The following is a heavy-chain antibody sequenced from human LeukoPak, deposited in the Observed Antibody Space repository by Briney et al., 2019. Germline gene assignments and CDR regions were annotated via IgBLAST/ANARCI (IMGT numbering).Heavy chain of an antibody. V-gene: IGHV4-39*01. CDR2: IYYSGST. Sequence: PSETLSLTCTVSGGSISSSSYYWGWIRQPRGKGLGWFGSIYYSGSTYYNPSLKGRVTISVDTSKNQFSLKLSSVTAADTAVCYCARLRGYSSSWSPRARDYWGQGTLVTVSS. D-gene: IGHD6-13*01. CDR3: ARLRGYSSSWSPRARDY. J-gene: IGHJ4*02. CDR1: GGSISSSSYY.